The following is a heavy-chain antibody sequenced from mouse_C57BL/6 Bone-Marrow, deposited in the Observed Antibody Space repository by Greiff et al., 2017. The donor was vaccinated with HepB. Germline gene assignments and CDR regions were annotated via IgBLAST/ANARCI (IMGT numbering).Heavy chain of an antibody. Sequence: VQLQQPGAELVKPGASVKVSCKASGYTFTSYWMHWVKQRPGQGLEWIGRIHPSDSDTNYNQKFKGKATLTVDKSSSTAYMQLGSLTSEDSAVYYCAMGIIYYGSGSFAYWGQGTLVTVSA. CDR1: GYTFTSYW. CDR3: AMGIIYYGSGSFAY. J-gene: IGHJ3*01. D-gene: IGHD1-1*01. V-gene: IGHV1-74*01. CDR2: IHPSDSDT.